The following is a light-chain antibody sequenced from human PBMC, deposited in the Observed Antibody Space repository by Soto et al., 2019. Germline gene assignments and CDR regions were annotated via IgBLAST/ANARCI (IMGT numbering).Light chain of an antibody. J-gene: IGKJ4*01. CDR1: QSVLYTSNNKNY. Sequence: DIVMTQSPDSLAVSLGERATINCKSSQSVLYTSNNKNYLAWYQQKPGQPPKLLIYWASTRESGVPDRFNGSGSGTDFTLTISSLQAEDVAVYYCQQYYSTLLRTFGGGTKVDIK. CDR2: WAS. V-gene: IGKV4-1*01. CDR3: QQYYSTLLRT.